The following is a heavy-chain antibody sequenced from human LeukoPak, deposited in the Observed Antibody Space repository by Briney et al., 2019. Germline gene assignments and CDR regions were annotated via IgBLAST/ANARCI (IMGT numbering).Heavy chain of an antibody. CDR3: AKDRWVLRYFDWSGAFDI. Sequence: GRPLRLSCAASGFTFSSYGMHWVRQAPGKGLEWVAVISYDGSNKYYADSVKGRFTISRDNSKNTLYLQMNSLRAEDTAVYYCAKDRWVLRYFDWSGAFDIWGQGTMVTVSS. V-gene: IGHV3-30*18. D-gene: IGHD3-9*01. CDR1: GFTFSSYG. J-gene: IGHJ3*02. CDR2: ISYDGSNK.